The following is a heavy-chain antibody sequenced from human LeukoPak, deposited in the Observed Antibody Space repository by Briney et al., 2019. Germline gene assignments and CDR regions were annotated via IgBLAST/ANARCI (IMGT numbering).Heavy chain of an antibody. CDR2: LYTRGSP. J-gene: IGHJ4*02. D-gene: IGHD6-13*01. V-gene: IGHV4-4*07. Sequence: SETLSLTCTVSGHSINRYHWTWLRLPAGKGLEWIGGLYTRGSPNYNPSLSSRVTMSLDATKNQFSLNLRSVTAADTAVYYCARGVAAAGIPYWGRGTLVTVSS. CDR1: GHSINRYH. CDR3: ARGVAAAGIPY.